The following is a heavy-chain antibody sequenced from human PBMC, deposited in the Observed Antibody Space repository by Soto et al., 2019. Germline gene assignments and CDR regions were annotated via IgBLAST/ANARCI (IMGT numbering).Heavy chain of an antibody. Sequence: EVQLLESGGGLVQPGGSLRLSCAASGFTFSSYAMSWVRQAPGKGLEWVSTIRGSGDTTYYADSVKGRFTIYRDNSKNTLYLQMNSMRAEDTAIYYCAKLSDSMASYRAFDYWGQGTLVTVSS. D-gene: IGHD3-10*01. CDR3: AKLSDSMASYRAFDY. V-gene: IGHV3-23*01. J-gene: IGHJ4*02. CDR2: IRGSGDTT. CDR1: GFTFSSYA.